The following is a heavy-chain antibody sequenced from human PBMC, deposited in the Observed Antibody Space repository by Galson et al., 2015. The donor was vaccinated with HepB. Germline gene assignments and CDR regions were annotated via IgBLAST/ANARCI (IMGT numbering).Heavy chain of an antibody. CDR3: ARVKGDYGDYGTIDY. D-gene: IGHD4-17*01. Sequence: SLTCAVSGYSISSGYYWGWIRQPPGKGLEWIGSIYHSGSTYYNPSLKSRVTISVDTSKNQFSLKLSSVTAADTAVYYCARVKGDYGDYGTIDYWGQGTLVTVSS. CDR2: IYHSGST. CDR1: GYSISSGYY. J-gene: IGHJ4*02. V-gene: IGHV4-38-2*01.